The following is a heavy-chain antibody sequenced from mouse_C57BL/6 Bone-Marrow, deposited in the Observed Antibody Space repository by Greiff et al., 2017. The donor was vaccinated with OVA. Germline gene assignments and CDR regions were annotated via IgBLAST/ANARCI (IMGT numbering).Heavy chain of an antibody. J-gene: IGHJ1*03. V-gene: IGHV5-17*01. CDR2: ISSGSSTI. CDR3: ARWGYDGYFYWYFDV. Sequence: EVKVVESGGGLVKPGGSLKLSCAASRFTFSDYGMHWVRQAPEKGLEWVAYISSGSSTIYYADTVKGRFTISRDNAKNTLFLQMTSLRSEDTAMYYCARWGYDGYFYWYFDVWGTGTTVTGSS. D-gene: IGHD2-3*01. CDR1: RFTFSDYG.